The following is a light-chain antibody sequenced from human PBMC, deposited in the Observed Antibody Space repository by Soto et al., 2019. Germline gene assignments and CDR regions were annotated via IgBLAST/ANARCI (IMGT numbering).Light chain of an antibody. CDR1: QSISSY. CDR2: AAS. J-gene: IGKJ4*01. Sequence: DIQMTQSPSSLSASVGDRVTITCRASQSISSYLNWYQQKPGKAPKLLIYAASSLQSGVPSRFSGTGSGTDFNLTISRLQTEDFATYYCQQTNSFTLTFGGGTKVDIK. CDR3: QQTNSFTLT. V-gene: IGKV1-39*01.